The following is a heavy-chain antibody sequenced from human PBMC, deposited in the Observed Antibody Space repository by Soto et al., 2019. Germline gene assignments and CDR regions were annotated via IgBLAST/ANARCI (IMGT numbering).Heavy chain of an antibody. Sequence: PSETLSHTCAVYGGSFSGYYWSWIRQPPGKGLEWIGEINHSGSTNYNPSLKSRVTISVDTPKNQFSLNLSSVTAADTAVYYCARLGDYYQAFDYWGQGTLVTVSS. J-gene: IGHJ4*02. CDR2: INHSGST. D-gene: IGHD3-22*01. V-gene: IGHV4-34*01. CDR3: ARLGDYYQAFDY. CDR1: GGSFSGYY.